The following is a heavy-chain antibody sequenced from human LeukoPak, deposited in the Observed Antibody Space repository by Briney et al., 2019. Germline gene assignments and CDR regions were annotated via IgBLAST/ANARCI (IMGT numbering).Heavy chain of an antibody. CDR1: GFTFSSYS. D-gene: IGHD6-13*01. CDR2: INSSSGYI. CDR3: ARDAYSSSWYFDY. Sequence: GGSLRLSCAASGFTFSSYSMNWVRQAPGKGLEWVSSINSSSGYIYYADSVKGRFTISRDNAKNSLYLQMNSLRAEDTAVYYCARDAYSSSWYFDYWGQGTLVTVSS. J-gene: IGHJ4*02. V-gene: IGHV3-21*01.